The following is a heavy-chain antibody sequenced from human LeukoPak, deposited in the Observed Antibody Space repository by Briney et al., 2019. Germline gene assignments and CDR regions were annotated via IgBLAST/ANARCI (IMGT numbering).Heavy chain of an antibody. CDR1: GFTFSSYA. J-gene: IGHJ6*03. CDR2: ISGSGGST. Sequence: GGSLRLSCAASGFTFSSYAMSWVRQAPGKGLEWVSAISGSGGSTYYADSVKGRFTISRDNSKNTLYPQMNSLRAEDTAVYYCAKSIAGYYYYYYYMDVWGKGTTVTVSS. D-gene: IGHD6-6*01. CDR3: AKSIAGYYYYYYYMDV. V-gene: IGHV3-23*01.